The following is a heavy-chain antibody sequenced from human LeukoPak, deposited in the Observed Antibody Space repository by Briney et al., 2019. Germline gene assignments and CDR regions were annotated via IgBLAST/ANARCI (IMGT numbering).Heavy chain of an antibody. CDR2: ISSSSSYI. V-gene: IGHV3-21*01. CDR1: GFTFSSYA. CDR3: ATGLSIATPDY. D-gene: IGHD6-6*01. J-gene: IGHJ4*02. Sequence: GGALRLSCAASGFTFSSYAMSWVRQAPGKGLEWVSSISSSSSYIYYADSVKGRFTISRDNAKNSLYLQMNSLRAEDTAVYYCATGLSIATPDYWGQGTLVTVSS.